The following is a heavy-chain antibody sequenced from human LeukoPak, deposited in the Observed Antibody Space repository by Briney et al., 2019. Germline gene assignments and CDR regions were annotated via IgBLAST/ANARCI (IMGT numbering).Heavy chain of an antibody. CDR2: ISGSGSST. V-gene: IGHV3-23*01. Sequence: GGSLRLSCAASGFTFSSYAMSWVRQAPGKGLEWVSAISGSGSSTYYADSVKGRFTISRDNSKNTLYLQMNSLRAEDTAVYYCATPGLLWYEGLFDYWGQGTLVTVSS. D-gene: IGHD3-10*01. CDR1: GFTFSSYA. CDR3: ATPGLLWYEGLFDY. J-gene: IGHJ4*02.